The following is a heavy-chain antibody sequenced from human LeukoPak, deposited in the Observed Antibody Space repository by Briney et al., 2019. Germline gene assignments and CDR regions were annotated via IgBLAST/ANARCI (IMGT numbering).Heavy chain of an antibody. CDR3: ARQSGDQSSAWYFDA. D-gene: IGHD6-19*01. CDR1: GGSLSSSGHW. J-gene: IGHJ4*02. Sequence: SETLSLTCTVSGGSLSSSGHWWVWIRQPPGKGLEWIGSIHYSGKVYYNPSLKSRVTTSVDTSTDQFSLRLSSATAADTAIYYCARQSGDQSSAWYFDAWGQGTLVTVSS. V-gene: IGHV4-39*01. CDR2: IHYSGKV.